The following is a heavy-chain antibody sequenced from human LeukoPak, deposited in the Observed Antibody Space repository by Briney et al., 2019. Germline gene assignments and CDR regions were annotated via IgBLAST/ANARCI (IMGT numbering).Heavy chain of an antibody. V-gene: IGHV4-59*01. Sequence: PSETLSLTFTVSGGSISDYYWSWIRQPPGKGLEWIGYIYYSGSTNYNPSLKSRVTISVDTSKNQFSLKLSSVTAADTAVYYCARAVGVPSPFFDYWGQGTLVTVSS. CDR1: GGSISDYY. CDR2: IYYSGST. D-gene: IGHD3-10*01. J-gene: IGHJ4*02. CDR3: ARAVGVPSPFFDY.